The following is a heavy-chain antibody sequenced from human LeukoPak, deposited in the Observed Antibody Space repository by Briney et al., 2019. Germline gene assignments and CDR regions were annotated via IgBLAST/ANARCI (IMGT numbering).Heavy chain of an antibody. D-gene: IGHD6-13*01. V-gene: IGHV3-11*04. CDR1: GITFSDYY. J-gene: IGHJ6*03. CDR2: ISSSGSTI. CDR3: ARVAGELDLYYYYYYMDV. Sequence: KTGGSLRLSCAASGITFSDYYMSWIRQAPGKGLECVSYISSSGSTIYYADSVKGRFTISRDNAKNSLYLQMNSLRAEDTAVYYCARVAGELDLYYYYYYMDVWGKGTTVTVSS.